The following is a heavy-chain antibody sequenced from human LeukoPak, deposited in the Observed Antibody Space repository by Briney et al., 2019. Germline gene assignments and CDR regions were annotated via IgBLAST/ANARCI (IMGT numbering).Heavy chain of an antibody. D-gene: IGHD6-13*01. V-gene: IGHV4-4*07. Sequence: SETLSLTCTVSGGSISSYYWSWIRQPAGKGLEWIGRIYTSGSTNYNPSLKSRVTMSVDTSKNQFSLKLSSVTAADTAVYYCATYIVVGGTRYFDYWGQGTLVTVSS. CDR3: ATYIVVGGTRYFDY. J-gene: IGHJ4*02. CDR2: IYTSGST. CDR1: GGSISSYY.